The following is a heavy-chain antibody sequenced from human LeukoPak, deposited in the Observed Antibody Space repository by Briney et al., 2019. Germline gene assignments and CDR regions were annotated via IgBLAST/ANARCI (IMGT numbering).Heavy chain of an antibody. J-gene: IGHJ4*02. CDR1: GFTLSSYS. D-gene: IGHD1-26*01. CDR2: ISSSGSTV. V-gene: IGHV3-48*02. Sequence: GGSLRLSCAASGFTLSSYSMNWVRQAPGKGLEWVSYISSSGSTVYYAGSVKGRFTISRDTAKTSLYLQMNSLRDEDTAVYYCARLKVGTTHPQFWGQGTLVTVSS. CDR3: ARLKVGTTHPQF.